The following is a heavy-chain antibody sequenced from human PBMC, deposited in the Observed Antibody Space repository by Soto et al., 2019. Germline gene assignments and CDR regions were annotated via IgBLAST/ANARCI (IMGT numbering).Heavy chain of an antibody. J-gene: IGHJ4*02. CDR1: GFPFSGYA. V-gene: IGHV3-23*01. Sequence: GGSLRLSCAASGFPFSGYAINWVRQAPGKGLEWVSIISGSGSSTNYADSVKGRFTISRDNSRNTVYLQMNSLRAEDTAVYYCAKLSSGSYYAEYYFDYWGQGTLVTVSS. D-gene: IGHD1-26*01. CDR2: ISGSGSST. CDR3: AKLSSGSYYAEYYFDY.